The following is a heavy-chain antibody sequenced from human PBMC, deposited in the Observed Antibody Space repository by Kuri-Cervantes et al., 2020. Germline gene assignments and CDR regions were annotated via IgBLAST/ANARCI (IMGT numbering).Heavy chain of an antibody. V-gene: IGHV4-39*07. CDR3: ATGDGDYGDPWGY. D-gene: IGHD4-17*01. Sequence: GSLRLSCTVSGGSISSSSYYWGWVRQPPGKGLEWIGSIYYSGSTYYNPSLKSRVTISVDTSKNQFSLKLSSVTAADTAVYYYATGDGDYGDPWGYWGQGTLVTVSS. CDR1: GGSISSSSYY. CDR2: IYYSGST. J-gene: IGHJ4*02.